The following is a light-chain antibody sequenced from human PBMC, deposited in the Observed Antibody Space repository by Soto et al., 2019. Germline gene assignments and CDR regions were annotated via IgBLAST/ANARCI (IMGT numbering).Light chain of an antibody. CDR3: CSYAGSYTLV. CDR1: SGDVGFYNY. Sequence: QSALTQPRSVSGSPGQSVTISCTGTSGDVGFYNYVSWYQQHPGKAPKVMIYDVSQRPSGVPDRFSGSKSGNTASLTISGLQAEDEAEYYCCSYAGSYTLVFGGGTKLTVL. CDR2: DVS. V-gene: IGLV2-11*01. J-gene: IGLJ2*01.